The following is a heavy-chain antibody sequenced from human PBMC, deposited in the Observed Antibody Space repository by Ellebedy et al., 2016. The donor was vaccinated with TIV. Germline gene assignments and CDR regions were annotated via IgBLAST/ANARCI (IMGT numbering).Heavy chain of an antibody. Sequence: MPGGSLRLSCAVSGGSISSSYWWSWVRQSPGKGLEWIGEIYHTGTTNYNPSLESRVTISMDKSNNQFSLRLTSVTVADTAVYFCARDGYSILRRFDTWGQGTLVTVSS. J-gene: IGHJ4*02. CDR3: ARDGYSILRRFDT. CDR2: IYHTGTT. CDR1: GGSISSSYW. V-gene: IGHV4-4*01. D-gene: IGHD5-12*01.